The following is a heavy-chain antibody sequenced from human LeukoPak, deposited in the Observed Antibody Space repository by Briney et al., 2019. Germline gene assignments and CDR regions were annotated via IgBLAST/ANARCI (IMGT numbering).Heavy chain of an antibody. V-gene: IGHV3-23*01. CDR1: RFTFSSYA. CDR2: ISGSGGST. D-gene: IGHD3-22*01. CDR3: AKVTYYYDSSRYFQH. Sequence: GGSLRLSCAACRFTFSSYAMSWVRQAPGKGLEWVSAISGSGGSTYYADSVKGRFTISRDNSKNTLYLQMNSLRAEDTAVYYCAKVTYYYDSSRYFQHWGQGTLVTVSS. J-gene: IGHJ1*01.